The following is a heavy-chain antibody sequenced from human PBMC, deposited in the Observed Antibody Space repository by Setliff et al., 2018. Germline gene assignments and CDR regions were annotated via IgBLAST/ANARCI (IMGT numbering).Heavy chain of an antibody. D-gene: IGHD6-19*01. CDR3: VREYSSGWYYFDY. Sequence: PGGSLRLSCVASGLPFSNSNMNWVRQAPGEGLEWVSRINADGSNTNYADSVKGRFTISRDNAKNSLYLQLTSLRAEDTAVYYCVREYSSGWYYFDYWGQGTLVTVSS. CDR2: INADGSNT. CDR1: GLPFSNSN. J-gene: IGHJ4*02. V-gene: IGHV3-74*01.